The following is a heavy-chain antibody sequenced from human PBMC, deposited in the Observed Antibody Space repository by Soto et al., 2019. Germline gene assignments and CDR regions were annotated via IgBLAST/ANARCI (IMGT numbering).Heavy chain of an antibody. CDR2: IIPIFASS. CDR1: GGTFSNFG. V-gene: IGHV1-69*01. Sequence: QVQLVQSGAEVKKPGSSVRFSCKASGGTFSNFGFSWVRQAPVHGLEWMGGIIPIFASSNCAQKFQGRLTITAYESKSTAYMDLSSLRSEYTAVYFCATAVGFQPLLFVLETWCEGTLVAVSS. J-gene: IGHJ1*01. D-gene: IGHD1-1*01. CDR3: ATAVGFQPLLFVLET.